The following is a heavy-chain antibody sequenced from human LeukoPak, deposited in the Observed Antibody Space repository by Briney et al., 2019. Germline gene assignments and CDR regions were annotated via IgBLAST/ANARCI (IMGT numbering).Heavy chain of an antibody. Sequence: PGGSLRLSCAASGFTFSSYAMSWVRQAPGKGLEWVSAISGSGGSTYYADSVKGRFTISRDNSKNTLYLQMNSLRAEDTAVYYCAKETIVVVTAIRTGFQYWGQGTLVTVSS. D-gene: IGHD2-21*02. V-gene: IGHV3-23*01. J-gene: IGHJ1*01. CDR2: ISGSGGST. CDR3: AKETIVVVTAIRTGFQY. CDR1: GFTFSSYA.